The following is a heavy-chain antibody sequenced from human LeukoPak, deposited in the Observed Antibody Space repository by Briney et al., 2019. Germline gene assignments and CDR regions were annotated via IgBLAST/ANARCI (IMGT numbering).Heavy chain of an antibody. CDR1: GFTLRSNY. Sequence: GGSLSLSGAASGFTLRSNYMSGLRQAPGKGLEGVSVIYSGGSTYYADSVKGRFTISRDNSKNTLYLQMNSLRAEDTAMYYRARDWGPPGACWGEGALVTVSS. CDR3: ARDWGPPGAC. J-gene: IGHJ4*02. D-gene: IGHD1-26*01. CDR2: IYSGGST. V-gene: IGHV3-53*01.